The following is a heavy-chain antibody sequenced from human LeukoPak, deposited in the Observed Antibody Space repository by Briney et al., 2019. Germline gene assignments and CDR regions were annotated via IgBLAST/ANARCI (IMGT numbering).Heavy chain of an antibody. J-gene: IGHJ4*02. D-gene: IGHD3-3*01. CDR3: ARSQYDFRSGYSLDY. CDR1: GGSISSYY. CDR2: IYTSGST. Sequence: SETLSLTCTVSGGSISSYYWSWIRQPAGKGLEWIGRIYTSGSTNYNPSLKSRVTMSVDTSKNQFSLKLSSVTAADTAVYYCARSQYDFRSGYSLDYWGQGTLVTVSS. V-gene: IGHV4-4*07.